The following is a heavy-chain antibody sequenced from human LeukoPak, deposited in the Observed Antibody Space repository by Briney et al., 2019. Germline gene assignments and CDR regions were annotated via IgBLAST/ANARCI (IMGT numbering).Heavy chain of an antibody. J-gene: IGHJ4*02. D-gene: IGHD1-26*01. V-gene: IGHV3-48*03. CDR3: AAGWERWTLDY. CDR1: GFTFSSYE. CDR2: VSSSGSTI. Sequence: GRSLRLSCAASGFTFSSYEMNWVRQAPGKGLGWVSFVSSSGSTIYYADSVKGRFTISRDNANNSLYLRMHSLRAEDTAIYYCAAGWERWTLDYWGQGTLVTVSS.